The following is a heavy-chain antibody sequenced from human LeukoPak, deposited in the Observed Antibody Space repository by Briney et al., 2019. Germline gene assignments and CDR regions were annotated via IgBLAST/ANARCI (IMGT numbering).Heavy chain of an antibody. CDR2: IYYSGST. V-gene: IGHV4-59*01. Sequence: SETLSLTCTVSGGSISSYYWSWIRQPPGKGLEWIGYIYYSGSTNYNPSLKSRVTISVDTSKNQFSLKLSSVTAADTAVYYCARDEGRDGYNSYWGQGTLVAVSS. J-gene: IGHJ4*02. CDR3: ARDEGRDGYNSY. D-gene: IGHD5-24*01. CDR1: GGSISSYY.